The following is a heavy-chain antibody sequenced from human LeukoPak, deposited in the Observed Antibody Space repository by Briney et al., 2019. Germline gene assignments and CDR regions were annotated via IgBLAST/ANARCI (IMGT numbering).Heavy chain of an antibody. CDR2: IHHTGST. D-gene: IGHD6-25*01. J-gene: IGHJ4*02. CDR1: GGSISSYY. CDR3: ARRGRNSSGWQDYL. V-gene: IGHV4-59*01. Sequence: SETLSPTCTVAGGSISSYYWSWNRQPPGKGLEWIANIHHTGSTNYHPSLSSRFTISRDTAKNQFSLKLTSVTPAATAVYYCARRGRNSSGWQDYLWGQGTLVTVSS.